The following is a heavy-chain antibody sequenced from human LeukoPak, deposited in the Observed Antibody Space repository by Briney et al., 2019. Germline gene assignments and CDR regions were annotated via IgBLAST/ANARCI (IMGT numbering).Heavy chain of an antibody. V-gene: IGHV3-7*01. CDR2: IKQDGSDS. J-gene: IGHJ6*02. D-gene: IGHD6-25*01. CDR3: AKNIAASGRVDYQYYAMDE. CDR1: GFIFSGYW. Sequence: GGSLRLSCAASGFIFSGYWMTWVRQAPGKGLQWVASIKQDGSDSYHVDSVKGRFTISRDNAKNSLFQQMNNLRAGDTAVYYCAKNIAASGRVDYQYYAMDEWGHGTTVTVSS.